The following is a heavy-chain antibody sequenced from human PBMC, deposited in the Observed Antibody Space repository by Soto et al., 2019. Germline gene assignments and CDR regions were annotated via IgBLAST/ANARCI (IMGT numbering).Heavy chain of an antibody. Sequence: SQTLSLTSVGSGDXVSSNSVAWNWVRQSPSRGLEWLGRTYYRSRWYSDYAVSVRSRIDINADTSKNQVSLQLNSVTPEDTAVNYCARSEEDSDYYYYGMDVWGQGTTVTVSS. V-gene: IGHV6-1*01. CDR2: TYYRSRWYS. D-gene: IGHD2-15*01. CDR1: GDXVSSNSVA. CDR3: ARSEEDSDYYYYGMDV. J-gene: IGHJ6*02.